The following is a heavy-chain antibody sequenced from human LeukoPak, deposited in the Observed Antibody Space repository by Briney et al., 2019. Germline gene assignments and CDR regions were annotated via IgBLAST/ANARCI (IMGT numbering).Heavy chain of an antibody. CDR2: INHSGST. D-gene: IGHD6-19*01. CDR3: ASIIAVAGTADDAFDI. V-gene: IGHV4-34*01. CDR1: GGSFSGYY. J-gene: IGHJ3*02. Sequence: SETLSLTCAVYGGSFSGYYWSWIRQPPGKGLEWIGEINHSGSTNYNPSLKSRVTMSVDTSKNQFSLKLSSVTAADTAVYYCASIIAVAGTADDAFDIWGQGTMVTVSS.